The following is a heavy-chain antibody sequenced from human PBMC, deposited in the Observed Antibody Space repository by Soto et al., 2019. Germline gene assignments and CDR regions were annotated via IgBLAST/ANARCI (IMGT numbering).Heavy chain of an antibody. CDR1: GYTFTNYD. CDR2: MNPDSGDT. V-gene: IGHV1-8*01. Sequence: ASVKVSCKASGYTFTNYDINWVRQATGQGLEWMGWMNPDSGDTGYVQKFQGRVSMTRDTSISTAYMEVSSLRSEDTAVYYCARSRGGTGVDLDYWGQGTLVTVSS. D-gene: IGHD7-27*01. CDR3: ARSRGGTGVDLDY. J-gene: IGHJ4*02.